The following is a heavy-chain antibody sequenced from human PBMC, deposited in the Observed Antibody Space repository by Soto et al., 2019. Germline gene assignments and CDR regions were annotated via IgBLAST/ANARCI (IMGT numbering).Heavy chain of an antibody. CDR3: ARDRAAAGTGWFDP. D-gene: IGHD6-13*01. CDR2: ISSSSSYT. Sequence: QVQLVESGGGLVKPGGSLRLSCAASGFTFSDYYMSWIRQAPGKGLEWVSYISSSSSYTNYAQKFQGRVTITADESTSTAYMELSSLRSEDTAVYYCARDRAAAGTGWFDPWGQGTLVTVSS. J-gene: IGHJ5*02. CDR1: GFTFSDYY. V-gene: IGHV3-11*05.